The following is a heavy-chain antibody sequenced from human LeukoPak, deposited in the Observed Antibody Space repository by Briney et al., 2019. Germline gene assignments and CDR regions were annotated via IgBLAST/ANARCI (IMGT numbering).Heavy chain of an antibody. J-gene: IGHJ6*02. D-gene: IGHD3-22*01. CDR1: GYTFTSYG. V-gene: IGHV1-18*01. Sequence: VASVKVSCKASGYTFTSYGISWVRQAPGQGLEWMGWISAYNGNTNYAQKLQGRVTMTTDTSTSTAYMELRSLRSDDTAVYYCARVGDGNPNYYYYYYGIYYYYGMDVWGQGTTVTVSS. CDR2: ISAYNGNT. CDR3: ARVGDGNPNYYYYYYGIYYYYGMDV.